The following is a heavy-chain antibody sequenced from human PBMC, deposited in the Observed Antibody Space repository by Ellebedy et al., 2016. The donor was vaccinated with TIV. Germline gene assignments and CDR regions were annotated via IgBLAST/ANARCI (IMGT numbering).Heavy chain of an antibody. V-gene: IGHV3-23*01. D-gene: IGHD3-3*01. Sequence: GGSLRLXXAASGFTFSSYAMSWVRQAPGKGLEWVSAISGSGGSTYYADSVKGRFTISRDNSKNTLYLQMNSLRAEDTAVYYCTSTYDFWSGYYYFDYWGQGTLVTVSS. CDR1: GFTFSSYA. J-gene: IGHJ4*02. CDR3: TSTYDFWSGYYYFDY. CDR2: ISGSGGST.